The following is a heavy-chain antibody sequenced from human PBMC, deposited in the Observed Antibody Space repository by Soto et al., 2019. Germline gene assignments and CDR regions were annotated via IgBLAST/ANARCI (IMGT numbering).Heavy chain of an antibody. J-gene: IGHJ3*02. D-gene: IGHD2-2*01. Sequence: GESLKISCKGSGYSFTSYWIGWVRQMPGKGLEWMGIIYPGDSDTRYSPSFQGQVTISADKSISTAYLQWSSLKASDTAMYYCARLYPKGYCSSTSCYVGAFDIWGQGTMVTVSS. CDR2: IYPGDSDT. V-gene: IGHV5-51*01. CDR1: GYSFTSYW. CDR3: ARLYPKGYCSSTSCYVGAFDI.